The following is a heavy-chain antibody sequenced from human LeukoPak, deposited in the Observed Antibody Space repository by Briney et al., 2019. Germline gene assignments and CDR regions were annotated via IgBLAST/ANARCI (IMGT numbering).Heavy chain of an antibody. CDR2: ISYDGTSK. CDR3: AKGEQWLVKGRFDY. CDR1: GFTSSTYG. V-gene: IGHV3-30*18. Sequence: GGSLRLSCAASGFTSSTYGMHWVRQAPGKGLEWVAVISYDGTSKYYEDSVKGRFTISRDNSKNTLYLQMNSLRPEDTALYYCAKGEQWLVKGRFDYWGQGTLVTVSS. J-gene: IGHJ4*02. D-gene: IGHD6-19*01.